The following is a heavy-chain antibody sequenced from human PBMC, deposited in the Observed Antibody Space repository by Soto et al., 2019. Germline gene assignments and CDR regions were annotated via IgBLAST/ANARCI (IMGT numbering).Heavy chain of an antibody. CDR3: AKVISEYSYGYAFDY. CDR2: IWYDGSNK. D-gene: IGHD5-18*01. CDR1: GFTSSSYG. Sequence: GGSLRLSCAASGFTSSSYGMHWVRQAPGKGLEWVAVIWYDGSNKYYADSVKGRFTISRDNSKNTLYLQMNSLRAEDTAVYYCAKVISEYSYGYAFDYWGQGTLVTVSS. V-gene: IGHV3-33*06. J-gene: IGHJ4*02.